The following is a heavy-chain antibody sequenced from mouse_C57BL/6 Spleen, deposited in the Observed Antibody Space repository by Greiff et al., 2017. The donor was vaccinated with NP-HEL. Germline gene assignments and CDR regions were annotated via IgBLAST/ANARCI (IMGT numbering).Heavy chain of an antibody. V-gene: IGHV1-26*01. CDR1: GYTFTDYY. Sequence: EVQLQQSGPELVKPGASVKISCKASGYTFTDYYMNWVKQSHGKSLEWIGDINPNNGGTSYNQKFKGKATLTVDKSSSTAYMELRSLTSEDSAVYYCASSVIYYDYSWFAYWGQGTLVTVSA. CDR2: INPNNGGT. D-gene: IGHD2-4*01. J-gene: IGHJ3*01. CDR3: ASSVIYYDYSWFAY.